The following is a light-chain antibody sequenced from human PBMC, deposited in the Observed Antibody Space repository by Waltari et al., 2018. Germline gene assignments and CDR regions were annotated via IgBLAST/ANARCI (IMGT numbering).Light chain of an antibody. CDR1: ALPKQY. Sequence: SYELTQPPSVSVSPGQTAGITCSGDALPKQYAYWYQQKPGQAPVLVIYKDSERHSGIPERFSGSSSGTTVTLTIRGVQAEDEADYYCQSADREDTYVVFGGGTKLTVL. CDR2: KDS. V-gene: IGLV3-25*03. J-gene: IGLJ2*01. CDR3: QSADREDTYVV.